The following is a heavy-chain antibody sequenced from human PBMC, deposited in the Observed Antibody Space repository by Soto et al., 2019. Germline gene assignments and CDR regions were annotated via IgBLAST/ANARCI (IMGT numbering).Heavy chain of an antibody. CDR1: GGSISSSSYY. Sequence: PSETLSLTCTVSGGSISSSSYYWGWIRQPPGKWLEWIGSIYYSGSTYYNPSLKSRVTISVDTSKNQFSLKLSSVTAADTAVYYCARKVVWFGELLYYYYGMDVWGQGTTVTVSS. J-gene: IGHJ6*02. V-gene: IGHV4-39*01. CDR3: ARKVVWFGELLYYYYGMDV. D-gene: IGHD3-10*01. CDR2: IYYSGST.